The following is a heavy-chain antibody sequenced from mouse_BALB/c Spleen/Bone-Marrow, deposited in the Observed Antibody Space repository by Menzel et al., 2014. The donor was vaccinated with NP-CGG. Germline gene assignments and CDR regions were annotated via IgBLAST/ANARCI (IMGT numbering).Heavy chain of an antibody. CDR1: GFTFSSFG. Sequence: EVQLVESGGGLVQPGGSRKLSCAASGFTFSSFGMHWVRQAPEKGLEWVAYISSGSSTIYYADTVKGRFTISRDNPKNTLFLEMTSLRSEDTAKYYCARRYRYDYFDYWGQGTTLTVSS. D-gene: IGHD2-14*01. CDR3: ARRYRYDYFDY. J-gene: IGHJ2*01. V-gene: IGHV5-17*02. CDR2: ISSGSSTI.